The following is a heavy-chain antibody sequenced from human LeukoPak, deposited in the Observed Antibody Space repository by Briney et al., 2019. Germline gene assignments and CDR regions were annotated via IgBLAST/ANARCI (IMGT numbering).Heavy chain of an antibody. V-gene: IGHV5-51*01. CDR2: IYPGDSDT. D-gene: IGHD2-21*02. Sequence: GESLKISCKGSGYSFTTYWVGWLRQMPGKGLEWMGIIYPGDSDTRYSPSFQGQAIISADKSISTAYLQWSSLKASDTAMYYCARRAYCGGDCYLDYWGQGTLVTVSS. J-gene: IGHJ4*02. CDR1: GYSFTTYW. CDR3: ARRAYCGGDCYLDY.